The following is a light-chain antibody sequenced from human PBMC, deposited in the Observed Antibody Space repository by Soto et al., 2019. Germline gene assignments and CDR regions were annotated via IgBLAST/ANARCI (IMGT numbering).Light chain of an antibody. J-gene: IGLJ2*01. CDR1: SSDVGGSNY. V-gene: IGLV2-14*03. CDR3: SAHSSSGTLEV. CDR2: DVY. Sequence: QSALTQPASVSGSPGQSITISCAGTSSDVGGSNYVSWYQQHPGKAPKLMIYDVYNRPSGLSNRFSGSKSGNTASLTISGLQAEDEADYYCSAHSSSGTLEVFGAGTKLTVL.